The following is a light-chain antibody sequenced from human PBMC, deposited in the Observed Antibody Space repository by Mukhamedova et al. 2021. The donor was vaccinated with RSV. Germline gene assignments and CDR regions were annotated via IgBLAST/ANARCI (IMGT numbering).Light chain of an antibody. V-gene: IGKV3-15*01. CDR2: GAS. J-gene: IGKJ1*01. CDR1: QGITIN. Sequence: LSCRASQGITINLAWYQQKPGQAPRLLIHGASTRAAGVPARFSGSGSGTEFTLTISSLQSEDFAVYYCQQYNNWPPWTFGQGTKV. CDR3: QQYNNWPPWT.